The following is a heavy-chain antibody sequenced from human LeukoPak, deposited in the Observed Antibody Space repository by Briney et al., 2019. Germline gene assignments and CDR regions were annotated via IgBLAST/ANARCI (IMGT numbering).Heavy chain of an antibody. D-gene: IGHD5-12*01. J-gene: IGHJ6*02. CDR2: IIPIFGTA. V-gene: IGHV1-69*13. Sequence: SVKVACKASGGTFSSYAISWVRQAPGQGLEWMGGIIPIFGTANYAQKFQGRVTITADESTSTAYMELSSLRSEDTAVYYCAKSGWLRSDAYYYYGMDVWGQGTTVTVSS. CDR3: AKSGWLRSDAYYYYGMDV. CDR1: GGTFSSYA.